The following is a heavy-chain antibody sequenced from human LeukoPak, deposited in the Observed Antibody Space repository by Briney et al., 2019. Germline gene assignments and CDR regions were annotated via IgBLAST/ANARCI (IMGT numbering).Heavy chain of an antibody. J-gene: IGHJ4*02. CDR3: AGSSGWYKGFDY. CDR1: GDSISTNKW. D-gene: IGHD6-19*01. Sequence: SETLSLTCAVSGDSISTNKWWNWVRPPPGKGLEWIGEIYHSGSTNSNPSLKSRVTISVDKSKNQFSLNLSSMTAADTAVYYCAGSSGWYKGFDYWGQGTLVTVSS. CDR2: IYHSGST. V-gene: IGHV4-4*02.